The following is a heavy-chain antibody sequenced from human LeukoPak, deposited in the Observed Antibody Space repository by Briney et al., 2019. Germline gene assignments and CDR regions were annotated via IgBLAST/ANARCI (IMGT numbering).Heavy chain of an antibody. D-gene: IGHD1-26*01. V-gene: IGHV1-69*13. J-gene: IGHJ4*02. Sequence: AASVKVSCKASGGTFSSYAISWVRQAPGQGLEWMGRIFPIFATANYAQKFQGRVTITADESTSTAYMGLSSLRSEDTAVYYCARESGSYEAYFDYWGQGTLVTVSS. CDR1: GGTFSSYA. CDR3: ARESGSYEAYFDY. CDR2: IFPIFATA.